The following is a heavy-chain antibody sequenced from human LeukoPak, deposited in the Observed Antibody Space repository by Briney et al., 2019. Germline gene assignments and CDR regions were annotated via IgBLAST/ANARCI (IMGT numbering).Heavy chain of an antibody. V-gene: IGHV1-2*02. CDR1: TYTFTGYF. D-gene: IGHD3-16*01. J-gene: IGHJ4*02. CDR2: IIPNSGGT. CDR3: ARGGRDNGDHVWGIGIDY. Sequence: KPGASVKVSCKASTYTFTGYFMHWVRQAPGQGLEWIGWIIPNSGGTNFAQKFQGRVTMTRDTSTSTAYMELSGLRSDDTAVYYCARGGRDNGDHVWGIGIDYWGQGTLVTVSS.